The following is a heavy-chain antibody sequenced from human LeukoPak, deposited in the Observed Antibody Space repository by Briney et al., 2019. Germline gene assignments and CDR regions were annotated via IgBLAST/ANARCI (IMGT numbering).Heavy chain of an antibody. CDR3: ARDIRGGYDLVDY. CDR2: ISSSSSYI. V-gene: IGHV3-21*01. Sequence: GGSLRPSCAASGFTFSSYSMNWVRQAPGKGLEWVSSISSSSSYIYYADSVKGRFTISRDNAKNSLYLQMNSLRAEDTAVYYCARDIRGGYDLVDYWGQGTLVTVSS. CDR1: GFTFSSYS. D-gene: IGHD5-12*01. J-gene: IGHJ4*02.